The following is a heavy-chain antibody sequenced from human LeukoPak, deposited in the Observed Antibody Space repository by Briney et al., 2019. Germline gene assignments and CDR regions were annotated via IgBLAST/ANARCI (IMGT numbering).Heavy chain of an antibody. CDR2: IGSDGSKK. V-gene: IGHV3-30*04. Sequence: PGGSLRLSCVASGFMFSDHAFHWVRQSPDKGLEWVALIGSDGSKKYYADSVQGRLTVSRENSKNTLFLQMNTLRADDTAVYFCARQMTSTRLFDSWGQGTPVTVSS. J-gene: IGHJ4*02. CDR1: GFMFSDHA. CDR3: ARQMTSTRLFDS. D-gene: IGHD5/OR15-5a*01.